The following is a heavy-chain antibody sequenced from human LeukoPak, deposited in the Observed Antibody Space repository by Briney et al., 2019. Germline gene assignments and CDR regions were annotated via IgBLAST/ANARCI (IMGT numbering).Heavy chain of an antibody. D-gene: IGHD5-18*01. CDR1: GYSISSGYY. Sequence: SETLSLTCTVSGYSISSGYYWGWIRRPPGKGLEWIGSIYYSGSTYYNPSLKSRVTISVDTSKNQFSLKLSSVTAADTAVYYCARDRGPRIQLWSYNWFDPWGQGTLVTVSS. CDR3: ARDRGPRIQLWSYNWFDP. J-gene: IGHJ5*02. CDR2: IYYSGST. V-gene: IGHV4-38-2*02.